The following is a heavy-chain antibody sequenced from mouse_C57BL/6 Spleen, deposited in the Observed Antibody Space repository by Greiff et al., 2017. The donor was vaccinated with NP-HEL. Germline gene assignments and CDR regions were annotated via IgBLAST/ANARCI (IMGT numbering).Heavy chain of an antibody. D-gene: IGHD1-1*01. CDR3: ARTELYGSYLDY. V-gene: IGHV1-22*01. CDR1: GYTFTDYH. J-gene: IGHJ2*01. CDR2: INPNNGGT. Sequence: EVQLQQSGPELVKPGASVKMSCKASGYTFTDYHMHWVKQSHGKSLARIGYINPNNGGTSYNQKFKGKATLTVNKSSSTAYMERRSLTSEESAVYYCARTELYGSYLDYWGQGTTLTVSS.